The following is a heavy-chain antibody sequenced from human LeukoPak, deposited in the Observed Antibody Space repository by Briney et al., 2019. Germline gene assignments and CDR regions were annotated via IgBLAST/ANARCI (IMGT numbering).Heavy chain of an antibody. CDR1: GLNFDAYA. D-gene: IGHD6-19*01. CDR3: TKDIGKFYTSGWNYFSMDV. V-gene: IGHV3-9*01. J-gene: IGHJ6*02. CDR2: ISLNSGII. Sequence: GGSLRLSCAASGLNFDAYAMHWVRQAPGKGLEWVSSISLNSGIIDYADSVKGRFTISRDNAKTSLYLQMNSLRAEDTALYYCTKDIGKFYTSGWNYFSMDVWGQGTTVTVSS.